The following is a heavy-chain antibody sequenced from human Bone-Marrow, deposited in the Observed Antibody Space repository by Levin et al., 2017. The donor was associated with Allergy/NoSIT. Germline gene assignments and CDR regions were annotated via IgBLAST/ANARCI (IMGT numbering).Heavy chain of an antibody. CDR2: ISSEGGTQ. CDR3: ARSRVSGHDLDF. CDR1: GFSFSANA. D-gene: IGHD2-8*01. Sequence: GESLKISCAVSGFSFSANAMHWVRQAPGKGLEWVAVISSEGGTQYYADSVKGRFSISRDNSKSTLYLQMSSLRVDDTAIYYCARSRVSGHDLDFWGQGTLVTVSS. V-gene: IGHV3-30*04. J-gene: IGHJ4*02.